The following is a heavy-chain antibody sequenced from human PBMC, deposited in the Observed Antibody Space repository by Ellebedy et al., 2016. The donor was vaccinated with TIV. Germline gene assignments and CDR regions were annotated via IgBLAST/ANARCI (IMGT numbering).Heavy chain of an antibody. D-gene: IGHD6-13*01. J-gene: IGHJ4*02. V-gene: IGHV3-23*01. Sequence: GGSLRLSCAASGFDFTDYAMAWVRQAPGKGLDWVSAITGRGDDTYHADSVKGRFTISRDNSKNTLYLQMNSLRAEDTALYYCAKDSGDSSWYVDYWGQGTLVTVSS. CDR2: ITGRGDDT. CDR1: GFDFTDYA. CDR3: AKDSGDSSWYVDY.